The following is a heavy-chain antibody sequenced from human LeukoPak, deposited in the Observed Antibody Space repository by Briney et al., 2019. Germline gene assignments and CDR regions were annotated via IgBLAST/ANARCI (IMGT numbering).Heavy chain of an antibody. V-gene: IGHV4-4*02. J-gene: IGHJ4*02. Sequence: GSLRLSCAASGFTFSSYEMDWVRQAPGKGLEWIGEVHLSGTSNYNPSLKSRVSMSIDKSKNQLSLKLTSVTAADTAMYYCARVGAAMDNFDYWGQGTLVTVSS. CDR1: GFTFSSYE. D-gene: IGHD5-18*01. CDR2: VHLSGTS. CDR3: ARVGAAMDNFDY.